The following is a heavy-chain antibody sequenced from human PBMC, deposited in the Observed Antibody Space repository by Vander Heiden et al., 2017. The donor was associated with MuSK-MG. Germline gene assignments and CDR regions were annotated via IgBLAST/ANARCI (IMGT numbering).Heavy chain of an antibody. CDR2: ISHDESNK. CDR3: ARQRGYNYGYSDY. CDR1: GFTFSNYG. V-gene: IGHV3-30*03. Sequence: QVQLVESGGGVVQPGRSLRLSCAASGFTFSNYGMHWVRPHPGKGLEWVAVISHDESNKYYADSVKGRFTISRDNSNNTLNLQMNSLRADDTAVYYCARQRGYNYGYSDYWGQGTLVTVSS. D-gene: IGHD5-18*01. J-gene: IGHJ4*02.